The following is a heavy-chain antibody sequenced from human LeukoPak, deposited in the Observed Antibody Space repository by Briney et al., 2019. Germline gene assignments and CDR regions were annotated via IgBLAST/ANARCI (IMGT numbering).Heavy chain of an antibody. CDR3: ATDTRSSSSYWFDP. D-gene: IGHD6-6*01. V-gene: IGHV1-18*01. J-gene: IGHJ5*02. Sequence: ASVKVSCKASGYTFTSYGISWVRQAPGQGLEWMGWISAYNGNTNYAQKLQGRVTMTTDTSTSTAYMELRSLRSEDTAVYYCATDTRSSSSYWFDPWGQGTLVTVSS. CDR1: GYTFTSYG. CDR2: ISAYNGNT.